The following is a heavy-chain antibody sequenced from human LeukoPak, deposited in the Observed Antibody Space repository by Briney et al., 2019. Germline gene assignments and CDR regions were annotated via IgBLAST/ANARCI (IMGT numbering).Heavy chain of an antibody. CDR3: ARSADSSGYFREITLYYFDY. CDR1: GFTFSSYW. V-gene: IGHV3-7*03. Sequence: GGSLRLSCAASGFTFSSYWMSWVRQAPGKGLEWVANIKQDGSERYYVDSVKGRFTISRDNAKNSLYLQMNSLRAEDTAVYYCARSADSSGYFREITLYYFDYWGQGTLVTVSS. CDR2: IKQDGSER. D-gene: IGHD3-22*01. J-gene: IGHJ4*02.